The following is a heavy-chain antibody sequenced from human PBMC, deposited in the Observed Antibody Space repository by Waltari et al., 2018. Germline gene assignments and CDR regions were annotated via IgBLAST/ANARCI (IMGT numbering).Heavy chain of an antibody. Sequence: VQLLESGGGLVQPGGSLRLYCAASGFTFSSYAMRWVRQAPGKGLEWVSAISGSGGSTYYADSVKGRFTIARDNSKNSLYLQMNSRRTEDTAVYYCAKDDRALIVVVLDYWGQGTLVTVSS. CDR3: AKDDRALIVVVLDY. D-gene: IGHD3-22*01. J-gene: IGHJ4*02. V-gene: IGHV3-23*01. CDR2: ISGSGGST. CDR1: GFTFSSYA.